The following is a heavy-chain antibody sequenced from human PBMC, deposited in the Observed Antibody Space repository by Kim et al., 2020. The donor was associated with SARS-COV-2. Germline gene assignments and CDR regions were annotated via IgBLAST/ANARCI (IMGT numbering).Heavy chain of an antibody. CDR3: ARWYSSSWNYYYYGMDV. J-gene: IGHJ6*02. V-gene: IGHV4-39*01. Sequence: SETLSLTCTVSGGSISSSSYYWGWIRQPPGKGLEWIGSIYYSGSTYYNPSLKSRVTISVDTSKNQFSLKLSSVTAADTAVYYCARWYSSSWNYYYYGMDVWGQGTTVTVSS. CDR2: IYYSGST. CDR1: GGSISSSSYY. D-gene: IGHD6-13*01.